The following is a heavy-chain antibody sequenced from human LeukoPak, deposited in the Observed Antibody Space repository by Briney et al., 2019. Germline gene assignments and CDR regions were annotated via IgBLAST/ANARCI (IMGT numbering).Heavy chain of an antibody. CDR2: VSGDGITT. J-gene: IGHJ5*02. V-gene: IGHV3-23*01. CDR3: AKGAQSASFDP. CDR1: GFSFSNYG. D-gene: IGHD3-3*01. Sequence: GGSLRLSCAASGFSFSNYGMSWVRQAPGKGLQWVSAVSGDGITTLYADSVKGRFTISRDNSKNTMYLQMDSLRAEDTALYYCAKGAQSASFDPWGQGTLVTFSS.